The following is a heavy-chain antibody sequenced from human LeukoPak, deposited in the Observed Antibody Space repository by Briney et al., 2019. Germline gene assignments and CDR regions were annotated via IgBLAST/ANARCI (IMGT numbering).Heavy chain of an antibody. CDR3: AKDIGDSPLGAPADH. CDR2: ISWNSGSI. V-gene: IGHV3-9*01. CDR1: GFTFDDYA. J-gene: IGHJ4*02. D-gene: IGHD1-26*01. Sequence: PGRSLRLSCAASGFTFDDYAMHWVRQAPGKGLEWVSGISWNSGSIGYADSVKGRFTISRDNAKNSLYLQMNSLRAEDTALYYCAKDIGDSPLGAPADHWGQGTLVTVSS.